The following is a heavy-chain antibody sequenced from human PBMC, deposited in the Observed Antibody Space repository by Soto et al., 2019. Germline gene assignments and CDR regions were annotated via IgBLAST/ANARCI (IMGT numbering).Heavy chain of an antibody. CDR3: ARARAVLRFLEWLPTPDGMDV. D-gene: IGHD3-3*01. CDR1: GGSISSDY. V-gene: IGHV4-59*01. CDR2: IYYSGIT. Sequence: PSETLSLTCTVSGGSISSDYWSRIRQPPGKGLEWIGYIYYSGITNYNPSLKSRVTISVDTSKNQFSLKLSSVTAADTAVYYCARARAVLRFLEWLPTPDGMDVWGQGTTVTVSS. J-gene: IGHJ6*02.